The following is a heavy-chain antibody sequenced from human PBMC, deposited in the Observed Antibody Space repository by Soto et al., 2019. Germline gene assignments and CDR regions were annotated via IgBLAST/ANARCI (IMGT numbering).Heavy chain of an antibody. D-gene: IGHD6-6*01. V-gene: IGHV3-30-3*01. CDR3: ARENSRIAPRLFQH. CDR1: GFIFSDYA. Sequence: GGSLRLSCVASGFIFSDYAMHWARQAPGKGLVWVALISPDGGNQYYSESAKGRFTISRDNSKNTLYLQMNDLRPDDTALYYCARENSRIAPRLFQHWGHGXLVTVSS. J-gene: IGHJ1*01. CDR2: ISPDGGNQ.